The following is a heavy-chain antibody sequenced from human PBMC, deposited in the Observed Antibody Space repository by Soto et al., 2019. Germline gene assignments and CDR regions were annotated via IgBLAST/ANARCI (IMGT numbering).Heavy chain of an antibody. CDR3: AKERRPARLSSGWAVYYYGMDV. Sequence: GGSLRLSCAASEFSFSNYGMHWVRQAPGKGLEWVALISYDGSNEYYADSVKGRFTISRDNSKNTLYLHMNSLRAEDTAVYYCAKERRPARLSSGWAVYYYGMDVWGQGTTVTVSS. CDR1: EFSFSNYG. J-gene: IGHJ6*02. V-gene: IGHV3-30*18. D-gene: IGHD6-19*01. CDR2: ISYDGSNE.